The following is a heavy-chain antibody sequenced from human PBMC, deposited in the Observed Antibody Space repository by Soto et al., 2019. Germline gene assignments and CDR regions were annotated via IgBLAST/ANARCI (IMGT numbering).Heavy chain of an antibody. D-gene: IGHD2-2*01. Sequence: QVQLQESGPGLVKPSETLSLTCTVSGGSISSYYWSWIRQPPGKGLEWIGYIYYSGSTNYNPSLKSRVTISVDTSKNQFSLKLSSVTAADTAVYYCARRSVVVPAATHGGYLGKPYYYYYMDVWGKGTTVTVSS. J-gene: IGHJ6*03. CDR1: GGSISSYY. V-gene: IGHV4-59*08. CDR3: ARRSVVVPAATHGGYLGKPYYYYYMDV. CDR2: IYYSGST.